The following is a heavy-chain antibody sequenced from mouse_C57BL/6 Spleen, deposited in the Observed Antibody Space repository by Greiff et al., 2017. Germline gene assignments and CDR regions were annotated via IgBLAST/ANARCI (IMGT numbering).Heavy chain of an antibody. J-gene: IGHJ4*01. D-gene: IGHD1-1*01. CDR3: TREEGGSSPYYYAMDY. V-gene: IGHV1-5*01. CDR1: GYTFTSYW. Sequence: VQLQQSGTVLARPGASVKMSCKTSGYTFTSYWMPWVKQRPGQGLEWIGAIYPGKSDTSYNQKFKGKAKLTAVTSASTAYMVLSSLTNEDSAVYYSTREEGGSSPYYYAMDYWGQGTSVTVSS. CDR2: IYPGKSDT.